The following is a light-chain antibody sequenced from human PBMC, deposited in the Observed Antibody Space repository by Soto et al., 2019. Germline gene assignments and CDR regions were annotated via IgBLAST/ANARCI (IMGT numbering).Light chain of an antibody. CDR1: SSNIGAGYD. CDR2: GNS. Sequence: QSVLTQPPSVSGAPGQRVTISFTGSSSNIGAGYDVHWYQQLPGTAPKLLIYGNSNRPSGVPDRFSGSQSGTSASLAITGLPAEDEADYYCQSYASSLSGVVFGGGTKLTVL. CDR3: QSYASSLSGVV. J-gene: IGLJ2*01. V-gene: IGLV1-40*01.